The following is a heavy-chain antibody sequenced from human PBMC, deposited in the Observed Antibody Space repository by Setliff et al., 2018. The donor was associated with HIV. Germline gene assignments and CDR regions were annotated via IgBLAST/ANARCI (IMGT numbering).Heavy chain of an antibody. CDR3: ARGRKKTLAVSGTRYFDF. Sequence: SETLSLTCAVYGGSFSGYYWSWIRQPPGKGLESIGEINHSGSTNYNPSLKSRVTISVDTSKNQFSLKLTSVTAADMGVYYCARGRKKTLAVSGTRYFDFWGQGTLVTVSS. CDR2: INHSGST. J-gene: IGHJ4*02. CDR1: GGSFSGYY. D-gene: IGHD6-19*01. V-gene: IGHV4-34*01.